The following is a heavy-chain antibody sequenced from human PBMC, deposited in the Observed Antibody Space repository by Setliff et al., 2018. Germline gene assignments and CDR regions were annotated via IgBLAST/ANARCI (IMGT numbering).Heavy chain of an antibody. V-gene: IGHV3-74*01. J-gene: IGHJ3*02. CDR1: GFSFNNYW. CDR3: ARDSTDYYDSSGYYYGPRDNDAFDI. D-gene: IGHD3-22*01. Sequence: GGSLRLSCEASGFSFNNYWMYWVRQVPGKGLVWVSGINKDGDGTRYADSVRGRFTISRDNSKNTVYLRMNALRAEDTGLYYCARDSTDYYDSSGYYYGPRDNDAFDIWGQGTMVTVSS. CDR2: INKDGDGT.